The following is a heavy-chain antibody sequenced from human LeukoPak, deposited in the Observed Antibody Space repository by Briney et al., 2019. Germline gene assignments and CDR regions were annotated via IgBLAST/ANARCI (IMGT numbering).Heavy chain of an antibody. CDR3: ARVLVGYYDFWSGYSGGYYFDY. CDR2: IYYSGST. D-gene: IGHD3-3*01. Sequence: PSETLSLTCTVSGGSISSYYWSWIRQPPGKGLEWIGYIYYSGSTNYNPSLTSRVTISVDTSKNQFSLKLSSVTAADTAVYYCARVLVGYYDFWSGYSGGYYFDYWGQGTLVTVSS. J-gene: IGHJ4*02. V-gene: IGHV4-59*01. CDR1: GGSISSYY.